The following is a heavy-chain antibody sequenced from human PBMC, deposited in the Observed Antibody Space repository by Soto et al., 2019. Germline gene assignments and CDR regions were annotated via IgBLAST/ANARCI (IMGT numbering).Heavy chain of an antibody. CDR2: IYYSGST. Sequence: QPPGKGLEWIGSIYYSGSTYYNPYLKSRVSISVDTSKNQFSLKLSSVTAADTAVYYCARHAAGVQLDLYALHVRGQ. J-gene: IGHJ3*01. CDR3: ARHAAGVQLDLYALHV. D-gene: IGHD1-1*01. V-gene: IGHV4-39*01.